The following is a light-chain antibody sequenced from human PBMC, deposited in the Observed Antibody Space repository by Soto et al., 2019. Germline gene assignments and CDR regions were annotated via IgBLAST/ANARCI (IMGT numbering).Light chain of an antibody. CDR2: DAS. CDR1: QSINTY. J-gene: IGKJ1*01. V-gene: IGKV3-11*01. CDR3: EQRSSWPRT. Sequence: EIVLTQSPATLSLSPGERATLSCRASQSINTYLAWYQQKPGQAPRLLIYDASNRATGISARFSGSGSGTDFTLTISSLEPEDFAVYYCEQRSSWPRTFGQGTRWRL.